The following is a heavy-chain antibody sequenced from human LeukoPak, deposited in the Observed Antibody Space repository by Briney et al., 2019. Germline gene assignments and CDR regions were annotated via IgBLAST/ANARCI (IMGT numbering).Heavy chain of an antibody. Sequence: PGGSLRLSCAASGFSFNFYTMNWVRQAPGKGLEWVSSISSTSNYIYYTDSVKGRFTISRDNAKNSLYLQMNSLRAEDTAVYYCARDLLIWNYGNYFDYWGQGTLVTVSS. CDR3: ARDLLIWNYGNYFDY. D-gene: IGHD1-7*01. CDR2: ISSTSNYI. J-gene: IGHJ4*02. CDR1: GFSFNFYT. V-gene: IGHV3-21*01.